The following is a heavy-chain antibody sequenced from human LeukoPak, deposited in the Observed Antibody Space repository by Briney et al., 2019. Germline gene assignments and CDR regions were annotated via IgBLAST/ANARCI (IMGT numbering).Heavy chain of an antibody. CDR2: ISSSSSYI. V-gene: IGHV3-21*01. Sequence: GGSLRLSCAASGFAFSSYSMNWVRQAPGKGLEWVSSISSSSSYIYYANSVKGRFTISRDNAKNSLYLQMNSLRAEDTAVYYCARGDFRVGATNYWGQGTLVTVSS. D-gene: IGHD1-26*01. CDR1: GFAFSSYS. CDR3: ARGDFRVGATNY. J-gene: IGHJ4*02.